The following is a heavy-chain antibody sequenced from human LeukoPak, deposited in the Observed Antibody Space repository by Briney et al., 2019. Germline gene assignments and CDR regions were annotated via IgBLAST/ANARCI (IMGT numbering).Heavy chain of an antibody. CDR2: IYTSGST. D-gene: IGHD6-6*01. J-gene: IGHJ5*01. Sequence: SEPLSLTCTVSGGPISVNYWGWFRQPPGKGLKWFGYIYTSGSTNYNPSLKSRVTISADTSKNQFSLKLSSVTAADTAVYYCARHRSPTSSSFFDSWGQGTLVAVSS. V-gene: IGHV4-4*09. CDR3: ARHRSPTSSSFFDS. CDR1: GGPISVNY.